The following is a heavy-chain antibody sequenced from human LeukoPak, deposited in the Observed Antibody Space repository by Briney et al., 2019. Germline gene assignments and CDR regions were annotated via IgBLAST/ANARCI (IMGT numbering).Heavy chain of an antibody. V-gene: IGHV1-2*02. Sequence: ASVKVSCKASGYTFTGYYMHWVRQAPGQGLEWMGWINPNSGGTNYAQKFQGRVTMTRDTSISTAYMELSRLRSDDTAVYYCAKDLSSYYYDSSGFPPRTDYWGQGTLVTVSS. CDR2: INPNSGGT. D-gene: IGHD3-22*01. CDR1: GYTFTGYY. CDR3: AKDLSSYYYDSSGFPPRTDY. J-gene: IGHJ4*02.